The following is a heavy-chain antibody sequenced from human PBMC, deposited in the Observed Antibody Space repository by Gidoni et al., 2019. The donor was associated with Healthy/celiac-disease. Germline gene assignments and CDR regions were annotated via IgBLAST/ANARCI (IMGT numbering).Heavy chain of an antibody. V-gene: IGHV3-30-3*01. J-gene: IGHJ4*02. Sequence: QVQLVESGGGVVQPGRSLRLSCAASGFTFSSYAMHWVRQAPGKGLEWVAVISYDGSNKYYADSVKGRFTISRDNSKNTLYLQMNSLRAEDTAVYYCAREAEYSSSWTNFDYWGQGTLVTVSS. D-gene: IGHD6-13*01. CDR2: ISYDGSNK. CDR3: AREAEYSSSWTNFDY. CDR1: GFTFSSYA.